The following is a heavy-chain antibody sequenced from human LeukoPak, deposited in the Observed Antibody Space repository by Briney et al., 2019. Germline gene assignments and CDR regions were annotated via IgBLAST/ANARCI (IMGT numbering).Heavy chain of an antibody. CDR1: GYTFTDYY. CDR2: INPNSGGT. D-gene: IGHD2-21*01. Sequence: ASVKVSCKASGYTFTDYYMHWVRQAPGPGLEWMGWINPNSGGTDYAQKFQGRVTLIRDTSISTAYMELSRLTSDDTAVYYCARGRYCGETTCSDCDPWGQGTLVSVSS. V-gene: IGHV1-2*02. J-gene: IGHJ5*02. CDR3: ARGRYCGETTCSDCDP.